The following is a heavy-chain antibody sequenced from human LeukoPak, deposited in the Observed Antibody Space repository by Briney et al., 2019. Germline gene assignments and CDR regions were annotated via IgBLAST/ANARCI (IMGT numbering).Heavy chain of an antibody. J-gene: IGHJ5*02. CDR2: IYPGDSDT. D-gene: IGHD2-2*01. V-gene: IGHV5-51*01. Sequence: GASLQISCQGSGSIFTSYWIGWVRQMPGKGLEWMGIIYPGDSDTRYSPSFQGQVTISADKSISTAYLQWSSLKASDTAMYYCARQVPAATNWFDHWGQGTLVTVSS. CDR1: GSIFTSYW. CDR3: ARQVPAATNWFDH.